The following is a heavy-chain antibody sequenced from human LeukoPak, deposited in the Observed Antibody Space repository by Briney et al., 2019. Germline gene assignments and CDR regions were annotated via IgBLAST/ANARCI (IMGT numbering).Heavy chain of an antibody. CDR1: GYTFTGYY. CDR3: ARDNSSAEPFNI. V-gene: IGHV1-2*02. CDR2: INPNSGGT. D-gene: IGHD6-25*01. Sequence: ASVKVSCKASGYTFTGYYMRWVRQAPGQGLEWMGWINPNSGGTNYAQKFQGRVTMTRDTSISTAYMELSRLRSDDTAVYYCARDNSSAEPFNIWGQGTMVTVSS. J-gene: IGHJ3*02.